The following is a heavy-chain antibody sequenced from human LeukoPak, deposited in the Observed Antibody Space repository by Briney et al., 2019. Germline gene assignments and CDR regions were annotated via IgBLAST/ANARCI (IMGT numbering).Heavy chain of an antibody. V-gene: IGHV3-7*04. CDR1: GFTFSSYW. CDR3: ARAAVARPGYV. J-gene: IGHJ6*02. Sequence: PGGSLRLSCADSGFTFSSYWMTWVRQAPGKGLEWVANIKPDGDEGYYADSLKGRFTISRDNAENSLYLQMNSLRDDDTAVYYCARAAVARPGYVWGQGTTVTVSS. D-gene: IGHD6-19*01. CDR2: IKPDGDEG.